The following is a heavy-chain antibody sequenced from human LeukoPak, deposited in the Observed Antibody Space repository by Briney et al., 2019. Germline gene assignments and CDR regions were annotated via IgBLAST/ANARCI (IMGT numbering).Heavy chain of an antibody. D-gene: IGHD4-17*01. J-gene: IGHJ3*02. CDR1: EFSLRNSN. CDR2: ISGTTTTT. V-gene: IGHV3-48*04. CDR3: AKDIFAGDYANDAFDI. Sequence: GESLRLSCAASEFSLRNSNMNWVRQAPGQGLQWISFISGTTTTTFYTDSVKGRFTISRDNAKNSLYLQMNSLRAEDTALYYCAKDIFAGDYANDAFDIWGQGTMVTVSS.